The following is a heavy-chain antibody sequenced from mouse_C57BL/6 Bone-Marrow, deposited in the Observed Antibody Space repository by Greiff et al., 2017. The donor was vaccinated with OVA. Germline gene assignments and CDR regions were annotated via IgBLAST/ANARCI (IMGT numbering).Heavy chain of an antibody. D-gene: IGHD4-1*01. CDR2: ILPGSGST. J-gene: IGHJ4*01. Sequence: VQLQQSGAELMKPGASVKLSCKASGYTFTGYWIEWVKQRPGHGLEWIGEILPGSGSTFYNEKFKGKATFTVDTSSNTAYMQLSSLTTEDSAIYYCANWDPFYDAKDYWGQGTSVTVSS. CDR3: ANWDPFYDAKDY. CDR1: GYTFTGYW. V-gene: IGHV1-9*01.